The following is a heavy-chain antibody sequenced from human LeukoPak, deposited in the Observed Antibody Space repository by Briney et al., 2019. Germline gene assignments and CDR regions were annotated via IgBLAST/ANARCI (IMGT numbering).Heavy chain of an antibody. Sequence: SETLSLTCTVSRGSISSYYWSWIRQPPGKGLEWIGYIYYSGSTNYNPSLKSRVTISVDTSKNQFSLKLSSVTAADTAVYYCARGYDSSCYYFDYWGQGTLVTVSS. V-gene: IGHV4-59*01. J-gene: IGHJ4*02. D-gene: IGHD3-22*01. CDR1: RGSISSYY. CDR2: IYYSGST. CDR3: ARGYDSSCYYFDY.